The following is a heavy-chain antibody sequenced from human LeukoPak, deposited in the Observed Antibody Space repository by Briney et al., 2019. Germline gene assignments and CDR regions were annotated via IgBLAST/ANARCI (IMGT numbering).Heavy chain of an antibody. Sequence: ASVTDSCQSSGYTFIGYYMHWVRQAPAKGGAWVGRINPNSGGTNYAQKFQGRVSMTRDTSIITAYMELSRLRSYDTAVYYCATDLNYFPLDFWGQGTLVTVSS. CDR2: INPNSGGT. J-gene: IGHJ4*02. V-gene: IGHV1-2*02. CDR1: GYTFIGYY. CDR3: ATDLNYFPLDF. D-gene: IGHD1-7*01.